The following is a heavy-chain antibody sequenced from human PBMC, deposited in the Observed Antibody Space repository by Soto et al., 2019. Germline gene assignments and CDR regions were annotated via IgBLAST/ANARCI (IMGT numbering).Heavy chain of an antibody. V-gene: IGHV1-69*04. CDR3: ARDGAEAGLPQGN. J-gene: IGHJ4*02. CDR1: GGTFSSYT. CDR2: IIPILGIA. Sequence: ASVKVSCKASGGTFSSYTISWVRQAPGQGLEWMGRIIPILGIANYAQKFQGRVTITADKSTSTAYMELSSLRSEDTAVYYCARDGAEAGLPQGNWGQGTLVTVSS. D-gene: IGHD6-13*01.